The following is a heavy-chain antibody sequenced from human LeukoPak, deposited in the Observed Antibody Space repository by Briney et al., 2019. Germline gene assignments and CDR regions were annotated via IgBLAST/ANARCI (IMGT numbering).Heavy chain of an antibody. J-gene: IGHJ5*02. V-gene: IGHV3-23*01. CDR3: SEPSGYCSCGSCLP. D-gene: IGHD2-15*01. CDR2: ISGSGGST. CDR1: GFTFSSYA. Sequence: GGSLRLSCAASGFTFSSYAMSWVRQAPGKGLEWVSAISGSGGSTYYADSVKGRFTISRDNSKNTLYLQMNSLRAEDTAVYYWSEPSGYCSCGSCLPWGQGTLVTVSS.